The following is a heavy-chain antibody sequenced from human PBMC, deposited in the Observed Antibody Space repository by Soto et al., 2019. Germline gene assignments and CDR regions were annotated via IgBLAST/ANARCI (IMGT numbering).Heavy chain of an antibody. CDR3: ARDNGIVVVPAAMPFDY. CDR2: MNPNSGNT. D-gene: IGHD2-2*01. Sequence: GASVKVSCKASGYTFTSYDINWVRQATGQGLEWMGWMNPNSGNTGYAQKFQGRVTMTRNTSISTAYMELRSLRSEDTAVYYCARDNGIVVVPAAMPFDYWGQGTLVTVSS. V-gene: IGHV1-8*01. J-gene: IGHJ4*02. CDR1: GYTFTSYD.